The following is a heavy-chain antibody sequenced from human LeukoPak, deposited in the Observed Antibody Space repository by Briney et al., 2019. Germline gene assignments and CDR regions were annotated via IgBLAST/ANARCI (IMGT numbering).Heavy chain of an antibody. CDR1: GGTFSSYA. J-gene: IGHJ4*02. Sequence: GSSVKVSCKASGGTFSSYAISWVRQAPGQGLEWMGGIIPIFGTANYAQKFQGRVTITTDESTSTAYMELSSLRSEDTAVYYCASAVVVPAAPYRSPLDYWGQGTLVTVSS. D-gene: IGHD2-2*01. V-gene: IGHV1-69*05. CDR3: ASAVVVPAAPYRSPLDY. CDR2: IIPIFGTA.